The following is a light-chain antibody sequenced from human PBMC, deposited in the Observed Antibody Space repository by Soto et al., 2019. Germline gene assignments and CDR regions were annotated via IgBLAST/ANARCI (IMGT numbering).Light chain of an antibody. V-gene: IGKV1-5*03. CDR3: QQYNSYST. CDR1: QSISNW. Sequence: DIQMTQSPSTLSASVGDRFTLPCRSSQSISNWLDWYQQKPGKAPKLLIYKASSLESGVPSRFSGSGSGTEFTLTISSLQPDDFATYYCQQYNSYSTFGQGTKVDIK. CDR2: KAS. J-gene: IGKJ1*01.